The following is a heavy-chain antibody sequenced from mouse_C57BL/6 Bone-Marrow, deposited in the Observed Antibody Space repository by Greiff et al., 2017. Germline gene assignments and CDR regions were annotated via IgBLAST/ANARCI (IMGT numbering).Heavy chain of an antibody. J-gene: IGHJ2*01. CDR2: IDPSDSET. CDR1: GYTFTSYW. V-gene: IGHV1-52*01. CDR3: ARSGLYYGNLYYFDY. Sequence: VKLQQPGAELVRPGSSVKLSCKASGYTFTSYWMHWVKQRPIQGLEWIGNIDPSDSETHYNQKFKDKATLTVDKSSSTAYMQLSSLTSEDSAVYYCARSGLYYGNLYYFDYWGQGTTLTVSS. D-gene: IGHD2-1*01.